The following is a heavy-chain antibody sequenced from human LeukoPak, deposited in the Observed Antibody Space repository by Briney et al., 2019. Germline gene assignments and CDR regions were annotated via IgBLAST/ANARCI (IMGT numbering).Heavy chain of an antibody. Sequence: SVKVSCKASGGTFISYAISWVRQAPGQGLEWMGGIIPIFGTANYAQKFQGRVTITADESTSTAYMELSSLRSEDTAVYYCARADRAGELYHYYYMDVWGKGTTVTVSS. D-gene: IGHD3-10*01. CDR1: GGTFISYA. CDR3: ARADRAGELYHYYYMDV. J-gene: IGHJ6*03. CDR2: IIPIFGTA. V-gene: IGHV1-69*01.